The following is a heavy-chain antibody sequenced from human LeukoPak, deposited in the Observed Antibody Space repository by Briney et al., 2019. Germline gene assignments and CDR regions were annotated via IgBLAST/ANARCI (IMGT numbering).Heavy chain of an antibody. D-gene: IGHD6-13*01. J-gene: IGHJ4*02. CDR2: IWHDGSSK. CDR1: GFTFSTYG. CDR3: ARDLVSSSWYGLGFDY. Sequence: GGSLRLSCAASGFTFSTYGMNWVRQAPGKGLEWVAVIWHDGSSKYYADSVKGRFTISRDNSKNTLYLQMNSLRAEDTAVYYCARDLVSSSWYGLGFDYWGQGTLVTVSS. V-gene: IGHV3-33*01.